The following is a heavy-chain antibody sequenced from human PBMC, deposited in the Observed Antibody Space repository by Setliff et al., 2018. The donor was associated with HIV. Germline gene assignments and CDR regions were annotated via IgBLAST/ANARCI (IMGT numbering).Heavy chain of an antibody. CDR2: IYYSGST. CDR1: GSSLSNHY. Sequence: SETLSLTCTVSGSSLSNHYWSWIRQPPGKGLEWIGYIYYSGSTNYNPSLKSRVTISVDTSKSHFSLNLSSVTAADTAVYYCARGRGSYWGQGTLVTVSS. D-gene: IGHD1-26*01. V-gene: IGHV4-59*11. CDR3: ARGRGSY. J-gene: IGHJ4*02.